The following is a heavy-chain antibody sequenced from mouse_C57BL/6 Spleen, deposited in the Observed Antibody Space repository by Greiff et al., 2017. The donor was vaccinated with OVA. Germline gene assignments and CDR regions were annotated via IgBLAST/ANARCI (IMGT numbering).Heavy chain of an antibody. CDR1: GYAFTNYL. Sequence: QVQLQQSGAELVRPGTSVKVSCKASGYAFTNYLIEWVKQRPGQGLEWIGVINPGSGGTNYNEKFKGKATLTADKSSSTAYMQLSSLTSEDSAVYFCARDDYEFAYWGQGTLVTVSA. D-gene: IGHD2-4*01. V-gene: IGHV1-54*01. CDR3: ARDDYEFAY. CDR2: INPGSGGT. J-gene: IGHJ3*01.